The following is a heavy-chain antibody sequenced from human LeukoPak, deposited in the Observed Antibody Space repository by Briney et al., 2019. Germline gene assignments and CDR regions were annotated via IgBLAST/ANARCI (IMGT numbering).Heavy chain of an antibody. CDR2: IYSGGTT. CDR3: ARIGYRSSSWDY. J-gene: IGHJ4*02. V-gene: IGHV3-66*01. D-gene: IGHD6-6*01. CDR1: GFTVSSNY. Sequence: GGSLRLSCAASGFTVSSNYMSWVRQAPGKGLEWVSLIYSGGTTYYADSVKGRFTISRDNSKNTLYLQMNSLRAEDTAVYYCARIGYRSSSWDYWGQGTLVTVPS.